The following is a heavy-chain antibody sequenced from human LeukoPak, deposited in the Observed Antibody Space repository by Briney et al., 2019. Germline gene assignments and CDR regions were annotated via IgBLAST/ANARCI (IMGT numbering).Heavy chain of an antibody. Sequence: GESLKISCKASGYTSTTSWIGWVRQMPGKGLGWMGVIYPSDSDTRYSPSFQGQVTISADKSISTAFLQWSSVKASDTAMYYCELVFYSHYGLGFWGQGTLVTVSS. CDR1: GYTSTTSW. J-gene: IGHJ4*02. CDR3: ELVFYSHYGLGF. V-gene: IGHV5-51*01. D-gene: IGHD4-11*01. CDR2: IYPSDSDT.